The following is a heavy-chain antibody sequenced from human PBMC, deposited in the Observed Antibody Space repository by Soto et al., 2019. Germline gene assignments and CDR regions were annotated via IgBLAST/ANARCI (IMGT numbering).Heavy chain of an antibody. CDR1: GFTFSSYA. V-gene: IGHV3-23*01. CDR3: AKDRDLGIVVVPTGTFDY. J-gene: IGHJ4*02. D-gene: IGHD2-15*01. Sequence: EVQLLESGGGLVQPGGSLRLSCAASGFTFSSYAMSWVRQAPGKGLEWVSAISGSGGSTYYADSVKGRFTISRDNSKNMLYLQMNSLRAEDTAVYYCAKDRDLGIVVVPTGTFDYWGQGTLVTVSS. CDR2: ISGSGGST.